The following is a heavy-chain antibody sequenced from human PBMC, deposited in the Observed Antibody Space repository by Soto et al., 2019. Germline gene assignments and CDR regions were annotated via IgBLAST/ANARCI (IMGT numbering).Heavy chain of an antibody. CDR3: ARVVLMVYAFDY. V-gene: IGHV3-53*01. J-gene: IGHJ4*02. Sequence: EVQLVESXXGXXXXXXXLRLSCAASGFTVSSNYMSWVRQAPGKGLEWVSVIYSGGSTYYADSVKGRFTISRDNSKNTLYLQMNSLRAEDTAVYYCARVVLMVYAFDYWGQGTLVTVSS. CDR2: IYSGGST. D-gene: IGHD2-8*01. CDR1: GFTVSSNY.